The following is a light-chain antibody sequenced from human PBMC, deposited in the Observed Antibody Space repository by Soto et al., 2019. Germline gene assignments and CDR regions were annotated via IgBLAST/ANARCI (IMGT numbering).Light chain of an antibody. J-gene: IGKJ1*01. CDR2: GAS. Sequence: EIVLTQSPGTLSLSPGERATLSCRASQTVTSTFLAWYQQKPGQAPRLLIYGASRRATGIPDRFSGSGSGTDFTLTITRLEPEDFAVYYCHQYDSSRTFSQGTKVEMK. V-gene: IGKV3-20*01. CDR3: HQYDSSRT. CDR1: QTVTSTF.